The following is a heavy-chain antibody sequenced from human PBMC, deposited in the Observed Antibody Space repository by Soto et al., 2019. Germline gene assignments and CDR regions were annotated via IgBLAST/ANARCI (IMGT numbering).Heavy chain of an antibody. J-gene: IGHJ4*02. Sequence: SETLSLTCTVSGGSISSYYWNWIRQPPGKGLEWIGYIYYSGSTNYNPSLKSRVTISVDTSKNQFSLKLSSVTAADTAVYYCARGMPDSSSLDYWGQGTLVTVSS. D-gene: IGHD6-6*01. CDR3: ARGMPDSSSLDY. V-gene: IGHV4-59*01. CDR1: GGSISSYY. CDR2: IYYSGST.